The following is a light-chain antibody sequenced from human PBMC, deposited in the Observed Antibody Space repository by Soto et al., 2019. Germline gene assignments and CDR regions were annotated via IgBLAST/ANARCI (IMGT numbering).Light chain of an antibody. Sequence: DIQMTQSPSSLSASVGDRVTMTCRASQDIRNYVAWYQQNPGEVPKLLIYAASTLQSGGPARFSRCGCGTDFTLAISSLRPKDVATYACQKYHRALLTFGPGTKVYLK. CDR3: QKYHRALLT. CDR2: AAS. V-gene: IGKV1-27*01. J-gene: IGKJ3*01. CDR1: QDIRNY.